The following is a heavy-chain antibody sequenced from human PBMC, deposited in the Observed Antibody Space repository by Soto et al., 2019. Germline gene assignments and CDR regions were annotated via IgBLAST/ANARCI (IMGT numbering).Heavy chain of an antibody. Sequence: GSLRLSCAASGFTFSSYSMNWVRQAPGKGLEWVSYISSSSSTIYYADSVKGRFTISRDNAKNSLYLQMNSLRDEDTAVYYCARVRLDYYDSSGYYPNAFDIWGQGTMVTVSS. CDR3: ARVRLDYYDSSGYYPNAFDI. CDR1: GFTFSSYS. CDR2: ISSSSSTI. J-gene: IGHJ3*02. V-gene: IGHV3-48*02. D-gene: IGHD3-22*01.